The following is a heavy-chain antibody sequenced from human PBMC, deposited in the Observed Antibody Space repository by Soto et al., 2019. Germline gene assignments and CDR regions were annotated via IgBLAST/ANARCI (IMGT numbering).Heavy chain of an antibody. CDR1: GGSISSSNW. CDR3: ARIGGYSGYDPYDY. D-gene: IGHD5-12*01. Sequence: SETLSLTCAVSGGSISSSNWWSWVRQPPGKGLEWIGEIYHSGSTNYNPSLKSRVTISVDKSKNQFSLKLSSVTAADTAVYYCARIGGYSGYDPYDYWGQGTLVTVSS. V-gene: IGHV4-4*02. J-gene: IGHJ4*02. CDR2: IYHSGST.